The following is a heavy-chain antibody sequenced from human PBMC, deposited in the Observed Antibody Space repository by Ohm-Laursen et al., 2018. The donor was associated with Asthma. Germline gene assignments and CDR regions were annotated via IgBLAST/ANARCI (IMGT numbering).Heavy chain of an antibody. Sequence: SLRLSCAASGFTFSTFAMHWVRQAPGKGPEWVSIITSDGGWTSYADSVKGRFTISRDNSKNTLYLQMNSLRAEDTAVYYCARDPITIFGVVIISYYFDYWGQGTLVTVSS. CDR3: ARDPITIFGVVIISYYFDY. D-gene: IGHD3-3*01. CDR1: GFTFSTFA. J-gene: IGHJ4*02. V-gene: IGHV3-30-3*01. CDR2: ITSDGGWT.